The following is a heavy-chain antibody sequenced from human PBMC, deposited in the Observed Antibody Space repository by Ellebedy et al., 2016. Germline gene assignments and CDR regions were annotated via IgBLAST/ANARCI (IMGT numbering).Heavy chain of an antibody. D-gene: IGHD4-17*01. J-gene: IGHJ4*02. CDR2: VTSSGDDT. Sequence: GGSLRLSCAASGFTFSSRAMTWVRQAPGKGLEWVSGVTSSGDDTSYADSVKGRFTISRDNSRNTLYLQMNSLTAEDTAIYYCARAMFHGDSDHDYWGRGTLVTVSP. CDR3: ARAMFHGDSDHDY. CDR1: GFTFSSRA. V-gene: IGHV3-23*01.